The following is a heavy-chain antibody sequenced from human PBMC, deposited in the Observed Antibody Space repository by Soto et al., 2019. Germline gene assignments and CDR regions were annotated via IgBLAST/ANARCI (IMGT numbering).Heavy chain of an antibody. V-gene: IGHV3-30-3*01. CDR1: GFTFSCYA. CDR2: ISYDGSNK. CDR3: ARVGSISMIVVTNFGY. J-gene: IGHJ4*02. D-gene: IGHD3-22*01. Sequence: GGSLSLSCAASGFTFSCYAIHWVRQAPGKGLGWVAVISYDGSNKYYADSVKGRFTISRDNSKNTLYLQMNSLRTEDTAVYYCARVGSISMIVVTNFGYWGQGTLVTVSS.